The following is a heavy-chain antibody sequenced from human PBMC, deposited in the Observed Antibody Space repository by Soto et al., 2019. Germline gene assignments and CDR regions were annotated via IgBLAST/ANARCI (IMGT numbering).Heavy chain of an antibody. V-gene: IGHV3-9*01. CDR1: GFTFDDYA. CDR2: ISWNSGSI. D-gene: IGHD3-22*01. J-gene: IGHJ4*02. CDR3: AKAKDSSGYYGGLNY. Sequence: SLRLSCAASGFTFDDYAMHWVRQAPGKGLEWVSSISWNSGSIGYADSVKGRFTISRDNAKNSLYLQMNSLRAEDTALFYCAKAKDSSGYYGGLNYWGQGTLVTVSS.